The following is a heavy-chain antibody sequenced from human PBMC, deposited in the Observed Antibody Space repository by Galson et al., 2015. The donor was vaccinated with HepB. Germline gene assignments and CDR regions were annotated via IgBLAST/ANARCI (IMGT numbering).Heavy chain of an antibody. CDR2: ISSRSSTI. V-gene: IGHV3-48*02. CDR1: GFTFNNDT. Sequence: SLRLSCAASGFTFNNDTMNWVRQAPGKGLEWVSYISSRSSTIYYADSVKGRFTISRDNAKNSLYLQMNSLRDEDTAVYYCARDRVDIVVVPAAILGWFDPWGQGTLVTVSS. D-gene: IGHD2-2*02. CDR3: ARDRVDIVVVPAAILGWFDP. J-gene: IGHJ5*02.